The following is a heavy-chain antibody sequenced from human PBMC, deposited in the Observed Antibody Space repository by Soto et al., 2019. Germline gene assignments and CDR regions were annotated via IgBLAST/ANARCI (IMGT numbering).Heavy chain of an antibody. CDR3: ARVWELPEDFDY. CDR2: ISYDGSNK. CDR1: GFTFSSYG. J-gene: IGHJ4*02. Sequence: QVQLVESGGGVVQPGRSLRLSCAASGFTFSSYGMHWVRQAPGKGLEWVAVISYDGSNKYYADSVKGRFTNSRDNSKNTLYLQMNSLRAEDTAVYYCARVWELPEDFDYWGQGTLVTVSS. V-gene: IGHV3-30*03. D-gene: IGHD1-26*01.